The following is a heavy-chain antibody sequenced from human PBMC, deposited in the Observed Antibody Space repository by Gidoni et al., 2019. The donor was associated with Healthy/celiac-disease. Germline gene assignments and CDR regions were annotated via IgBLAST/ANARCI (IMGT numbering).Heavy chain of an antibody. Sequence: EVQLLESGGGLVQPGGSLRLSCAASGFPFSRYAMSWVRQAPGKGLEWVSAISGSGGSTYYADSVKGRFTISRDNSKNTLYLQMNSLRAEDTAVHYCAKDPSVVVTAAHFDYWGQGTLVTVSS. CDR2: ISGSGGST. CDR3: AKDPSVVVTAAHFDY. D-gene: IGHD2-21*02. J-gene: IGHJ4*02. V-gene: IGHV3-23*01. CDR1: GFPFSRYA.